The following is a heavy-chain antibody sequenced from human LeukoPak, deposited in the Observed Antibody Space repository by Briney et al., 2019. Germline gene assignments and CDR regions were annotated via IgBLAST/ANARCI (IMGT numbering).Heavy chain of an antibody. J-gene: IGHJ4*02. V-gene: IGHV4-61*05. Sequence: SETLSLTCTVSGGSISSSSYYWGWIRQPPGKGLEWIGYIYYSGSTNYNPSLKSRVTISVDTSKNQFSLKLSSVTAADTAVYYCARSVYNALNRYFDYWGQGTLVTVSS. D-gene: IGHD1-1*01. CDR3: ARSVYNALNRYFDY. CDR1: GGSISSSSYY. CDR2: IYYSGST.